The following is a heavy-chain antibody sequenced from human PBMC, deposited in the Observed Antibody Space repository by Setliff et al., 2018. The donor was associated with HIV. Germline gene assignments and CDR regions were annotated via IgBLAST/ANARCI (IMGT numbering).Heavy chain of an antibody. Sequence: GASVKVSCKASGYTFTDYAIHWVRQAPGQRLEWMGWINTDNGNTKYSQNFQGRVTVTRDTSASTAYMELSSLRSEDTAVYYCARGPGEFLAYWGQGTLVTVS. CDR1: GYTFTDYA. CDR2: INTDNGNT. V-gene: IGHV1-3*04. J-gene: IGHJ4*02. D-gene: IGHD3-10*01. CDR3: ARGPGEFLAY.